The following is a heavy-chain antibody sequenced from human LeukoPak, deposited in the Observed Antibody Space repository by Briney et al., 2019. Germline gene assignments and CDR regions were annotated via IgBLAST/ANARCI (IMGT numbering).Heavy chain of an antibody. CDR2: IYYSGST. CDR3: ARHASVDGIWPRPLDY. J-gene: IGHJ4*02. Sequence: MASETLSLTCTVSGGSISSYYWGWIRQSPGKGLEWIGNIYYSGSTHYNPSLKSRVTISVDTSKNQFSLKMTSVTAADTAVYYCARHASVDGIWPRPLDYWGQGSQVTVSS. V-gene: IGHV4-39*01. D-gene: IGHD3-9*01. CDR1: GGSISSYY.